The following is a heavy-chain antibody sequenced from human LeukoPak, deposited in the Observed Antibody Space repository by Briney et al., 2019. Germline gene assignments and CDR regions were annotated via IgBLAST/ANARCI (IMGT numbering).Heavy chain of an antibody. CDR1: GFTFSRYA. CDR2: ISYDANIGSNK. Sequence: GGSLRLSCATSGFTFSRYAMHWVRQAPGKGLEWVALISYDANIGSNKYYADSVKGRFTISRDNSKNTLYLRMNSLRAEDTAVYYCARDGGYDFWSGYYQDYWGQGTLVTVSS. CDR3: ARDGGYDFWSGYYQDY. V-gene: IGHV3-30-3*01. J-gene: IGHJ4*02. D-gene: IGHD3-3*01.